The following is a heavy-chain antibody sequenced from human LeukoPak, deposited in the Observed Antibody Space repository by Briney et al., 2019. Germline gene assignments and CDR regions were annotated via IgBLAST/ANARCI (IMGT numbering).Heavy chain of an antibody. Sequence: PGGSLRLSCAASGFTFSSYSMNWVRQAPGKGLEWVSSISSSSSYIYYADSVKGRFTISRDNAKNSLYLQMNSLRAEDTAVYYCARTSIAAAGTVFDYWGQETLVTVSS. CDR3: ARTSIAAAGTVFDY. CDR2: ISSSSSYI. V-gene: IGHV3-21*01. J-gene: IGHJ4*02. D-gene: IGHD6-13*01. CDR1: GFTFSSYS.